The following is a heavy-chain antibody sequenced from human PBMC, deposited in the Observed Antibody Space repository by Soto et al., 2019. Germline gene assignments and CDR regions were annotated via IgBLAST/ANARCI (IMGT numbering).Heavy chain of an antibody. V-gene: IGHV3-7*01. Sequence: EVQLVESGGGLVQPGGSLRLSCAASGFTFSRYWMNWVRQAPGKGLEWVANTKQDGSEKYYADSVKGRFTIYRDKAKNALYLPMTSLRAEDTALYYCLKAASAYAFDVWGQGTVVTVSS. D-gene: IGHD2-15*01. CDR2: TKQDGSEK. CDR3: LKAASAYAFDV. CDR1: GFTFSRYW. J-gene: IGHJ3*01.